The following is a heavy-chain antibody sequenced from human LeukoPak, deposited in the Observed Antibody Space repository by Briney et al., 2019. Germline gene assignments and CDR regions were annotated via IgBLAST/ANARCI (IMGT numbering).Heavy chain of an antibody. CDR1: GFTFSAYN. D-gene: IGHD6-6*01. Sequence: RPGGSRRLSCAASGFTFSAYNMNWVRQAPGRGLEWVSYITVSGSLIYHADSVKGRFTVSRDNAKSSLYLQMNSLRAEDTAVYYCARCSGVFGSSGYWGQGTLVTDSS. J-gene: IGHJ4*02. CDR3: ARCSGVFGSSGY. V-gene: IGHV3-48*01. CDR2: ITVSGSLI.